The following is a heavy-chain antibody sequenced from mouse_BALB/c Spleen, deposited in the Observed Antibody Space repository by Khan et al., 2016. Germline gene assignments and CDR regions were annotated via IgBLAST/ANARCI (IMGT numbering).Heavy chain of an antibody. CDR3: VAYVGSSFYWYFEV. CDR2: IRSKSNNYAT. V-gene: IGHV10S3*01. D-gene: IGHD1-1*01. CDR1: GFTFNTNA. Sequence: EVQLVETGGGLVQPKGSLKLSCAASGFTFNTNAMNWVRQASGKGLEWVARIRSKSNNYATYYADSVTDRFTISRDDSQSMLYLQMNSLETECTAMYCCVAYVGSSFYWYFEVWGAGTTVTVSS. J-gene: IGHJ1*01.